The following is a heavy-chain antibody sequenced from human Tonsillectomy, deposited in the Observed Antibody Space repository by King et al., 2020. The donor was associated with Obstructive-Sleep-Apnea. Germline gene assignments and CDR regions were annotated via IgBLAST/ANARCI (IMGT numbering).Heavy chain of an antibody. Sequence: HVQLVESGGGVVQPGRSLRLSCAVSGFTFSSYGMHWVRQAPGKGLEWVAIISYDGNNKYYVDSVKGRFTISRDNSNTLYLQMNSLRVEDTAVYYCAKDRSGWFWYIDYWGKGTLVTVSS. CDR3: AKDRSGWFWYIDY. CDR2: ISYDGNNK. J-gene: IGHJ4*02. D-gene: IGHD6-19*01. V-gene: IGHV3-30*18. CDR1: GFTFSSYG.